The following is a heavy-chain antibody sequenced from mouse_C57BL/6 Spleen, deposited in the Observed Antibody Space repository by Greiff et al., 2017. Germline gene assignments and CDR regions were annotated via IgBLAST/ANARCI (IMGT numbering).Heavy chain of an antibody. CDR1: GYTFTSYW. Sequence: QVQLQQPGAELVKPGASVKMSCKASGYTFTSYWITWVKQRPGQGLEWIGDIYPGSGSTNYNEKFKSKATLTVDPSSSTAYMQLSSLTSEDSAVYEGLYCDNDGGYARDYWGQGTSVTVSS. D-gene: IGHD2-4*01. J-gene: IGHJ4*01. CDR3: LYCDNDGGYARDY. CDR2: IYPGSGST. V-gene: IGHV1-55*01.